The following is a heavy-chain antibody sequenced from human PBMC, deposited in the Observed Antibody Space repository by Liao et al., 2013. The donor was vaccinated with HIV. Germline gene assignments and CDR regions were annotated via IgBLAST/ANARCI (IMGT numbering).Heavy chain of an antibody. J-gene: IGHJ3*02. CDR1: GGSISSSSYY. CDR2: IYTSGST. V-gene: IGHV4-39*07. D-gene: IGHD5-18*01. Sequence: QVQLQESGPGLVKPSETLSLTCTVSGGSISSSSYYWGWIRQPPGKGLEWIGSIYTSGSTNYNPSLKSRVTISVDTSKNQFSLKLSSVTAADTAVYYCAGGAGYSYGRRMDIWGQGTMVTVSS. CDR3: AGGAGYSYGRRMDI.